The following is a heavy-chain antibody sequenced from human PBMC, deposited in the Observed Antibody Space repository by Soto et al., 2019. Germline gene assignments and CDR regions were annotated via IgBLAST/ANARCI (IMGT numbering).Heavy chain of an antibody. Sequence: PGESLKISCEGYGYTFSSYLIGWVRQMPGKGLEWMGIIYPGDSDTRYSPSFQGQVTISADKSISTAYLQWSSLKASDTAMYYCARLLMGGHWYFDLWGRGTLVTVSS. CDR3: ARLLMGGHWYFDL. V-gene: IGHV5-51*01. CDR2: IYPGDSDT. CDR1: GYTFSSYL. J-gene: IGHJ2*01. D-gene: IGHD2-8*01.